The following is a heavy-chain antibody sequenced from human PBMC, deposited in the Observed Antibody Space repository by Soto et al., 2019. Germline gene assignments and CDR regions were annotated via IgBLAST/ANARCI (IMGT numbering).Heavy chain of an antibody. CDR1: GESISSSSYY. Sequence: SETLSLTCIVSGESISSSSYYWGWIRQPPGKGLEWIGSIYYSGRTYYNPSFKSRVTISIDTSKNQFSLKLSSVTATDTAVYCCARQRTTVVTKAYFDHWGQGALVTVSS. CDR3: ARQRTTVVTKAYFDH. V-gene: IGHV4-39*01. D-gene: IGHD2-21*02. J-gene: IGHJ4*02. CDR2: IYYSGRT.